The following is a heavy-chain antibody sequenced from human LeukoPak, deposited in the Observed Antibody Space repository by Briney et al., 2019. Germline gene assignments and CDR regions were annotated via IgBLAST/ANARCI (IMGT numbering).Heavy chain of an antibody. D-gene: IGHD6-13*01. J-gene: IGHJ2*01. CDR3: ARVYYSSSYDYWYFDL. CDR2: INHSGST. V-gene: IGHV4-34*01. Sequence: TSETLSLTCAVYGGSFSDYYWSWIRQPPGKGLEWIGEINHSGSTNYNPSLKSRVTISVDTSKNQFSLKLRSVTAADTAVYYCARVYYSSSYDYWYFDLWGRGTLVTVSS. CDR1: GGSFSDYY.